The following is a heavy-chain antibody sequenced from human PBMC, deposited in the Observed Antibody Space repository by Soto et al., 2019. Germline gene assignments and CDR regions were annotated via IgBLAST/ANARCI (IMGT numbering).Heavy chain of an antibody. CDR1: GGTFSSYT. CDR3: VRARSGSYDRYF. V-gene: IGHV1-69*02. D-gene: IGHD1-26*01. Sequence: QVQLVQSGAEVKKPGSSVKVSCKASGGTFSSYTISWVRQAPVQGLEWMGRFIPILDISNYAQKFQGRVTITEDKSTSTAYMELSSLRSEDTGVYYCVRARSGSYDRYFWGQGTLVTVSS. J-gene: IGHJ4*01. CDR2: FIPILDIS.